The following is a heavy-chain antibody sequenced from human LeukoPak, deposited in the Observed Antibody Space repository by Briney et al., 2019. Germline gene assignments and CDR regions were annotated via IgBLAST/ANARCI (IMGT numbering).Heavy chain of an antibody. CDR2: IDYSGST. Sequence: SETLSLTCTVSGGSISSYYWSWIRQPPGKGLEWIGYIDYSGSTNYNPSLKSRVTISVDKSKNQFSVKLSSVPAAETAVYYCAREGIAVAGTLAFHYWGQGTLVTVSS. CDR1: GGSISSYY. D-gene: IGHD6-19*01. CDR3: AREGIAVAGTLAFHY. V-gene: IGHV4-59*12. J-gene: IGHJ4*02.